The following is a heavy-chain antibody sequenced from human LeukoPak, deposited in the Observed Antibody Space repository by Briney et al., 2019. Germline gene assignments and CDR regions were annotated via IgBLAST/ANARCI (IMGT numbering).Heavy chain of an antibody. D-gene: IGHD3-22*01. J-gene: IGHJ4*02. CDR3: ARSDSSGYLY. V-gene: IGHV1-2*02. Sequence: GASVKVSCKASGYTFNPYWIHWVRQAPGQSLEWMGWINPGNGATYYAQNFQGRITMTRDTSITTAYLELSSLRSDDTAVYYCARSDSSGYLYWGQGTLVTVSS. CDR1: GYTFNPYW. CDR2: INPGNGAT.